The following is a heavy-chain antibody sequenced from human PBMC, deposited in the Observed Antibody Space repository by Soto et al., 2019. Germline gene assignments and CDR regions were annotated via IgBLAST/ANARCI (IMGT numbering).Heavy chain of an antibody. D-gene: IGHD3-16*01. CDR2: INPSEGNI. J-gene: IGHJ4*02. Sequence: QGLEWMGLINPSEGNIKYAQNFQGRVTMTRDTSTSTVYMELSSLKSDDTAVYYCARDHPLGGGPKRDLEYWGQRTLVSVSS. CDR3: ARDHPLGGGPKRDLEY. V-gene: IGHV1-46*01.